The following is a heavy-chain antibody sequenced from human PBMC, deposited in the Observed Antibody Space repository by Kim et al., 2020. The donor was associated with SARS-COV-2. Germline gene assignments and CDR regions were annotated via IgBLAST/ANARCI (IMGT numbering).Heavy chain of an antibody. Sequence: SETLSLTCTVSGGSISSGGYYWSWIRQHPGKGLEWIGYIYYSGSTYYNPSLKSRVTISVDTSKNQFSLKLSSVTAADTAVYYCARGGYSLFDYWGQGTLVTVSS. D-gene: IGHD5-18*01. J-gene: IGHJ4*02. CDR3: ARGGYSLFDY. CDR2: IYYSGST. V-gene: IGHV4-31*03. CDR1: GGSISSGGYY.